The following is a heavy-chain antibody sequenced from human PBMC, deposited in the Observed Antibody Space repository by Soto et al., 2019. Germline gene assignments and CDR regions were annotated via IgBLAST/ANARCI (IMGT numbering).Heavy chain of an antibody. D-gene: IGHD3-22*01. CDR2: IYYSGST. CDR3: AREGITMIGGGYFDY. J-gene: IGHJ4*02. V-gene: IGHV4-31*03. Sequence: SETLPLTCTVAGGSINSGGYYWSWIRQHPGKGLEWIGYIYYSGSTYYNPSLKSRVTISVDTSKNQFSLKLSSVTAADTAVYYCAREGITMIGGGYFDYWGQGTLVTVSS. CDR1: GGSINSGGYY.